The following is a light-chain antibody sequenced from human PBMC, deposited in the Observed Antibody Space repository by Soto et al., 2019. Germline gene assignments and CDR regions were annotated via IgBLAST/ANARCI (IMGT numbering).Light chain of an antibody. CDR1: SSDVGAYNF. Sequence: QSVLTQPASVSGSPGQSITISCTGTSSDVGAYNFVSWYQHHPGKAPKLIIYDVSNRPSGVSSRFSGSKSGNTASLTISGLQAEDEADYYCKSYTTSATYVFGTGTEVTVL. CDR2: DVS. J-gene: IGLJ1*01. CDR3: KSYTTSATYV. V-gene: IGLV2-14*03.